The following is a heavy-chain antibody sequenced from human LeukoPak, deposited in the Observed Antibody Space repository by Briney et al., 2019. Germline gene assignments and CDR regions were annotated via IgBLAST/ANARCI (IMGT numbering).Heavy chain of an antibody. J-gene: IGHJ4*02. D-gene: IGHD3-22*01. Sequence: PGGSLRLSCAASGFIFSNYWMHWVRQAPGKGLVWVSRISGDGSSTTYADSVKGRFTISRDNAKNTLYLQMNSLRAEDTAVYYCARRSYDSSGYYYVVDYWGQGTLVTVSS. V-gene: IGHV3-74*01. CDR3: ARRSYDSSGYYYVVDY. CDR1: GFIFSNYW. CDR2: ISGDGSST.